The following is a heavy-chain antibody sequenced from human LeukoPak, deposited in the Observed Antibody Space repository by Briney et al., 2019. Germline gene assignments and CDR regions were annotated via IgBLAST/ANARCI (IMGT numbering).Heavy chain of an antibody. Sequence: ASVKVSCTASGYTFTTYYMHWVRQAPGQGLEWMGIMNPSDGSTSYAQKFQGRVTMTRDTSTSTVYMELSSLRSEDTAVYYCARDTGYCSSTSCLNWFDPWGQGTLVTVSS. CDR1: GYTFTTYY. V-gene: IGHV1-46*01. CDR3: ARDTGYCSSTSCLNWFDP. D-gene: IGHD2-2*01. CDR2: MNPSDGST. J-gene: IGHJ5*02.